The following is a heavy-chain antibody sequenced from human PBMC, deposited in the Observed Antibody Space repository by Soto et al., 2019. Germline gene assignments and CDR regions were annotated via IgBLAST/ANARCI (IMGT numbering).Heavy chain of an antibody. J-gene: IGHJ6*02. V-gene: IGHV3-48*02. D-gene: IGHD6-25*01. CDR2: ISSGSSII. CDR3: ARGVSGSHVDYGMDV. CDR1: GFAFNSYS. Sequence: EVQLVESGGGLVQPGGSLSLSCAASGFAFNSYSVNWVRQAPGKGLEWVSYISSGSSIIYYADSVKGRFTISRDDAKNSLYRQMNSLRDDDTAVYYCARGVSGSHVDYGMDVWGQGTTVTVSS.